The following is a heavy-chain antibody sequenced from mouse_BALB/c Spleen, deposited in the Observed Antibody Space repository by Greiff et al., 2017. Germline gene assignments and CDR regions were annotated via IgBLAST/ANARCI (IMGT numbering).Heavy chain of an antibody. Sequence: EVKLQESGPGLVKPSQSLSLTCTVTGYSITSDYAWNWIRQFPGNKLEWMGYISYSGSTSYNPSLKSRISITRDTSKNQFFLQLNSVTTEDTATYYCARRDYRYYFDYWGQGTTLTVSS. CDR2: ISYSGST. CDR3: ARRDYRYYFDY. V-gene: IGHV3-2*02. J-gene: IGHJ2*01. D-gene: IGHD2-14*01. CDR1: GYSITSDYA.